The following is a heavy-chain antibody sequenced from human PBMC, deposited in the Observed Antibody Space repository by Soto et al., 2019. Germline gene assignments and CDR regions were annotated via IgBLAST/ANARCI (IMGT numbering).Heavy chain of an antibody. Sequence: PGGSLRLSCAASGFTFSNAWMSWVRQAPGKGLEWVGRIKSKTDGGTTDYAAPVKGRFTISRDDSKNTLYLQMNSLKTEDTAVYYCTREYGSVSYYTLAYYYFDYWGQGTLVTVSS. CDR2: IKSKTDGGTT. V-gene: IGHV3-15*01. D-gene: IGHD3-10*01. CDR1: GFTFSNAW. CDR3: TREYGSVSYYTLAYYYFDY. J-gene: IGHJ4*02.